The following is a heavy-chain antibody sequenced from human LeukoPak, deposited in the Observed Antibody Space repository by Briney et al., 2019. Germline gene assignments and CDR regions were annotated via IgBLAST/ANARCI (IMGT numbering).Heavy chain of an antibody. Sequence: ASVKVSCKASGYTFTSYDINWVRQATGQGLEWMGWMNPNSGNTGYAQKFQGRVTMTRNTSISTAYMELGSLRSEDTAVYYCARGPVAAAGNGMFDPWGQGTLVTVSS. V-gene: IGHV1-8*01. CDR2: MNPNSGNT. D-gene: IGHD6-13*01. CDR3: ARGPVAAAGNGMFDP. J-gene: IGHJ5*02. CDR1: GYTFTSYD.